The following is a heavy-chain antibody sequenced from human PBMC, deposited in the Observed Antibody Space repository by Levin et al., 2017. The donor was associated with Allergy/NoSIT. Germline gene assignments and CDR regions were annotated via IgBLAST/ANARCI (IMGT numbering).Heavy chain of an antibody. Sequence: ASQTLSLTCAVSGGSISTDNWWSWIRQPPGKGLEWIGEIYRSGDTNHNPSLRSRVTMSVDKSKNHFSLQLSSVTAADTAVYYCATVEGLFCSGVSCSYSFHYWGQGALVTVSS. J-gene: IGHJ4*02. V-gene: IGHV4-4*02. D-gene: IGHD3-9*01. CDR1: GGSISTDNW. CDR2: IYRSGDT. CDR3: ATVEGLFCSGVSCSYSFHY.